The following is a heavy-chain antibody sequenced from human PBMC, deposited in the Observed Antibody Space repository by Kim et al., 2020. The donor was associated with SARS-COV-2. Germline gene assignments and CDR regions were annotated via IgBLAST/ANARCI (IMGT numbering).Heavy chain of an antibody. Sequence: SETLSLTCTVSGGSISSYYWSWIRQPAGKGLEWIGRIYTSGSTNYNPSLKSRVTMSVDTSKNQFSLKLSSVTAADTAVYYCARDRWVGGYGDDYYFDYWGQGTLVTVSS. CDR2: IYTSGST. V-gene: IGHV4-4*07. CDR1: GGSISSYY. D-gene: IGHD5-12*01. CDR3: ARDRWVGGYGDDYYFDY. J-gene: IGHJ4*02.